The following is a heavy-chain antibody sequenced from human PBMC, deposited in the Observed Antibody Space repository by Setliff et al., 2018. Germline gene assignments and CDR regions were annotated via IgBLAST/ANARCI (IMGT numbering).Heavy chain of an antibody. CDR3: ARVGGLLVATMPFDY. V-gene: IGHV4-38-2*01. CDR1: GFSITNGYY. Sequence: PSETLSLTCAVSGFSITNGYYWGWIRQSPGKQLEWIGNIFQSGITFYNPSLKSRVTISLDPSQNQFSLKLRSVTAADTAVYFCARVGGLLVATMPFDYWGPGTLGTVSS. CDR2: IFQSGIT. J-gene: IGHJ4*02. D-gene: IGHD5-12*01.